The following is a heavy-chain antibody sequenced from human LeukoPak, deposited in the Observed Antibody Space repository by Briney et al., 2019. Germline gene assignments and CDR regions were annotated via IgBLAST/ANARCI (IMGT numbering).Heavy chain of an antibody. Sequence: ASVKVSCKASGYTFTSYDINWVRQATGQGLEWMGWMNPNSGNTGYAQKFQGRVTFTRNTSISTAYMELSSLRSEDAAVYYCARGLRYFDWLLHYYYYMDVWGKGTTVTVSS. J-gene: IGHJ6*03. D-gene: IGHD3-9*01. CDR3: ARGLRYFDWLLHYYYYMDV. V-gene: IGHV1-8*01. CDR1: GYTFTSYD. CDR2: MNPNSGNT.